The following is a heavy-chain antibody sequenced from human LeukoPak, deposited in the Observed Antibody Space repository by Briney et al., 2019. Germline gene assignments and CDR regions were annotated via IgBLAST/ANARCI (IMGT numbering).Heavy chain of an antibody. J-gene: IGHJ6*03. Sequence: SSETLSLTCAVYGGSFSGYYWSWIRQPPGKGLEWIGGINHSGSTNYNPSIKSRVTISVDTSKNQFSLKLSSVTAADTAVYYCARGQSFRSSSWYSGYYYYYYYMDVWGKGTTVTVSS. V-gene: IGHV4-34*01. CDR1: GGSFSGYY. CDR3: ARGQSFRSSSWYSGYYYYYYYMDV. CDR2: INHSGST. D-gene: IGHD6-13*01.